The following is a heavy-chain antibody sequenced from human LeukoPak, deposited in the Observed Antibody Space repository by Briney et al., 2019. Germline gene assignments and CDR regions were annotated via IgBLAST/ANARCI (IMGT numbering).Heavy chain of an antibody. CDR3: LAYCGGDRPNWFDP. J-gene: IGHJ5*02. D-gene: IGHD2-21*01. CDR2: IIPILGIA. CDR1: GGTFSSYT. Sequence: SVKVSCKASGGTFSSYTISWVRQAPGQGLEWMGRIIPILGIANYAQKFQGRVTITADKSTSTAYMELSSLRSEDTAVYYCLAYCGGDRPNWFDPWGQGTLVTVSS. V-gene: IGHV1-69*02.